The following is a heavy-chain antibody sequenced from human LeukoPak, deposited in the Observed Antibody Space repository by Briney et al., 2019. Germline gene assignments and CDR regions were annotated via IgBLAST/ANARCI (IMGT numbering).Heavy chain of an antibody. V-gene: IGHV3-23*01. CDR1: GFTFSSYA. CDR3: AESTGFMVRGSNIDY. D-gene: IGHD3-10*01. Sequence: PGGSLRLSCAASGFTFSSYAMSWVRQAPGKGLEWVSAISGSGGSTYYADSVKGRFTISRDNSKNTLYLQMNSLRAEDTAVYYCAESTGFMVRGSNIDYWGQGTLVTVSS. CDR2: ISGSGGST. J-gene: IGHJ4*02.